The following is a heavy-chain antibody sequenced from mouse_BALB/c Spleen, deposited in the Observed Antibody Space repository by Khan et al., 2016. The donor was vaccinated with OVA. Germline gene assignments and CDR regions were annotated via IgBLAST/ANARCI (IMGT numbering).Heavy chain of an antibody. CDR1: GFTFTNYG. D-gene: IGHD2-14*01. CDR2: INTYTGEP. Sequence: QVQLQQSGPELKKPGETVQISCKASGFTFTNYGMNWVKQAPGKGLKWMGWINTYTGEPTFADDFKGRFAFSLETSASTAYLQINRLKNEDTATYFCARVGYNGTMDCWGQGTSVTVSS. CDR3: ARVGYNGTMDC. V-gene: IGHV9-3-1*01. J-gene: IGHJ4*01.